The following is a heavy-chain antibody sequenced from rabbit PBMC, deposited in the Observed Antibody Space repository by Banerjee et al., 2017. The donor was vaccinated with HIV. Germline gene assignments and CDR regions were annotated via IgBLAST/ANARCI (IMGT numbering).Heavy chain of an antibody. CDR1: GFSFSSSYW. CDR2: IYAGSSGTT. V-gene: IGHV1S40*01. Sequence: QSLEESGGDLVKPGASLTLTCTASGFSFSSSYWICWVRQAPGKGLEWIACIYAGSSGTTYYASWAKGRFTISKTSSTTVTLQMTSLTAADTATYFCARGNGGNGDGFNLWGPGTLVTVS. J-gene: IGHJ4*01. D-gene: IGHD2-1*01. CDR3: ARGNGGNGDGFNL.